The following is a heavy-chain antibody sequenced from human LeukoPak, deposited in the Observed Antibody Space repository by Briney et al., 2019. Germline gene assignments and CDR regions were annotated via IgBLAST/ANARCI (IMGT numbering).Heavy chain of an antibody. CDR1: GFTFDDYA. J-gene: IGHJ4*02. CDR2: ISWNSGSI. CDR3: AKERRRSSASGLVDY. Sequence: SRNLSCAAAGFTFDDYAMHWGRQAPGKGLEGVSGISWNSGSIGYADSVKGRFTISRDNAKDSLYLQMNSLRAEDTALHYCAKERRRSSASGLVDYWGQGTLVTVSS. V-gene: IGHV3-9*01. D-gene: IGHD6-6*01.